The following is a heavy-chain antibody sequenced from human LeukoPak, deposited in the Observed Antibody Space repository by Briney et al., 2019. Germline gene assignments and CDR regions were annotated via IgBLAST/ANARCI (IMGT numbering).Heavy chain of an antibody. CDR3: ATLHPGIAAATSSGFDY. D-gene: IGHD6-13*01. CDR2: INPNSGGT. Sequence: GASVRVSCKASGYTFTTSDINWVRQAPGQGLEWMGWINPNSGGTNYAQKFQGRVTMTRDTSISTAYMELSRLRSDDTAVYYCATLHPGIAAATSSGFDYWGQGTLVTVSS. J-gene: IGHJ4*02. V-gene: IGHV1-2*02. CDR1: GYTFTTSD.